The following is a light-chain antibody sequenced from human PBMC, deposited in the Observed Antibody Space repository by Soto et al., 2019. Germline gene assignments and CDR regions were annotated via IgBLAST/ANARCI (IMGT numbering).Light chain of an antibody. CDR2: EVT. Sequence: QSVLTQPPSAPGSPGQSVTISCTGTSSDVGGYDSVSWYQQHPNKAPKLMIYEVTKRPSGVPDRFSGPKSGSTASLTVSGLQAEDEADYYCSSYAGNNNLIFGGGTKVTVL. V-gene: IGLV2-8*01. J-gene: IGLJ2*01. CDR3: SSYAGNNNLI. CDR1: SSDVGGYDS.